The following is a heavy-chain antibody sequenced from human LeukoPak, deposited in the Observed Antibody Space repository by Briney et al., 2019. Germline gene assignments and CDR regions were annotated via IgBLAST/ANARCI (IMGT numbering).Heavy chain of an antibody. Sequence: GGSLRLSCAASGFTFSNYWMSWVRQAPGEGLEWVANIKQDGSEKYYVDSVKGRFTISRDNAKNSVYLQMNSLRAGDTAMYYCVRDSYSGSDTAPDYWGQGTLVTISS. J-gene: IGHJ4*02. V-gene: IGHV3-7*03. CDR3: VRDSYSGSDTAPDY. CDR2: IKQDGSEK. D-gene: IGHD5-12*01. CDR1: GFTFSNYW.